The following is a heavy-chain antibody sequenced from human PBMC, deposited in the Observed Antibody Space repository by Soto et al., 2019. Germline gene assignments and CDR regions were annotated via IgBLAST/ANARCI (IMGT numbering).Heavy chain of an antibody. CDR3: TRVGSVVVPAAHPYYFDY. CDR1: GFTFGDYA. J-gene: IGHJ4*02. Sequence: GGSLRLSCTASGFTFGDYAMSWFRQAPGKGLEWVGFIRSKAYGGTTEYAASVKGRFTISRDDSKSIAYLQMNSLKTEDTAVYYRTRVGSVVVPAAHPYYFDYWGQGTLVTVSS. V-gene: IGHV3-49*03. CDR2: IRSKAYGGTT. D-gene: IGHD2-2*01.